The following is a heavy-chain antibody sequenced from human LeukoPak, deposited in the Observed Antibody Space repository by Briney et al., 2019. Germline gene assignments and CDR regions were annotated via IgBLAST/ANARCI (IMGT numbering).Heavy chain of an antibody. J-gene: IGHJ4*02. Sequence: GGSLRLSCAASGFTFSSYSMNWVRQAPGKGLEWVSHITASGTAMFYADSVKGRFTISRDNAKNSLYLQINSLRDEDTAVYYCASSGSYRFDYWGQGTLVTVSS. CDR3: ASSGSYRFDY. CDR1: GFTFSSYS. V-gene: IGHV3-48*02. CDR2: ITASGTAM. D-gene: IGHD1-26*01.